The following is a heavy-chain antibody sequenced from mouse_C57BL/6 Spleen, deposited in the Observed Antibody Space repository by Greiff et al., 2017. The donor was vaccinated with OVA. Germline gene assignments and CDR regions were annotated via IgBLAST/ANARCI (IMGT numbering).Heavy chain of an antibody. D-gene: IGHD1-1*01. J-gene: IGHJ2*01. CDR1: GFTFSDYG. CDR3: ARDTTVVAYYFDY. Sequence: EVKLVESGGGLVKPGGSLKLSCAASGFTFSDYGMHWVRQAPEKGLEWVAYISSGSSTIYYADTVKGRFTISRDNAKNTLFLQMTSLRSEDTAMYYCARDTTVVAYYFDYWGQGTTLTVSS. CDR2: ISSGSSTI. V-gene: IGHV5-17*01.